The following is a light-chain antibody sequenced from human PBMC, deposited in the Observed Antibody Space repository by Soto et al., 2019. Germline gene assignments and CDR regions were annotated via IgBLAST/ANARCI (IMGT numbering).Light chain of an antibody. Sequence: QSVLTQPPSASGSPGQSVTISCTGTSSDVGGYNYVSWYQQHPGKVPKLMVYEVNKRPSGVPDRFSGSKSGNTASLTVSGLQAEDEADYYCTSYAGGNNVCGTGTKLTVL. CDR3: TSYAGGNNV. V-gene: IGLV2-8*01. J-gene: IGLJ1*01. CDR2: EVN. CDR1: SSDVGGYNY.